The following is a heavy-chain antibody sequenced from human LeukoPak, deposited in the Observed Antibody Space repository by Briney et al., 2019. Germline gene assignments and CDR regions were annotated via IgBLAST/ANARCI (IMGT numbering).Heavy chain of an antibody. Sequence: GASVKVSCKASGYTFTSYGINWVRQAPGQGLEWMGGIIPIFGTANYVQKFQGRVTITADESTSTAYMELSSLRSEDTAVYYCAKAMRIQLNNWFDSWGQGTLVTVSS. CDR2: IIPIFGTA. CDR1: GYTFTSYG. D-gene: IGHD1-1*01. CDR3: AKAMRIQLNNWFDS. J-gene: IGHJ5*01. V-gene: IGHV1-69*13.